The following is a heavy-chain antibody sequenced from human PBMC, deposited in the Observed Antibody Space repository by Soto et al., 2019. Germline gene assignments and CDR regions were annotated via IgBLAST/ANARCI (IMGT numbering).Heavy chain of an antibody. CDR1: RASIYTYS. D-gene: IGHD1-26*01. V-gene: IGHV4-4*07. CDR3: ATIEGANDY. CDR2: IYSSGSA. J-gene: IGHJ4*02. Sequence: KPSETLSLTCTVSRASIYTYSWTWIRQPAGKGLQWIGHIYSSGSANYSPSLKSRVSMSVDSPKNQISLKLTSVTAAATAVYYRATIEGANDYWGQGTLVTVSS.